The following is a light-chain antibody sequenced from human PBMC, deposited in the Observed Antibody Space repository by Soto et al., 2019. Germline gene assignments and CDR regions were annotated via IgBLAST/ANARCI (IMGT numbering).Light chain of an antibody. CDR3: CSYTTSNTRQIV. CDR2: DVS. V-gene: IGLV2-14*03. CDR1: SSDVGGYNY. Sequence: QSALTQPASVSGSPGRSITSSCTGTSSDVGGYNYVSWYQQHPGKAPKFMIYDVSSRPSGVSNRFSGSKSGNTASLTISGLQAEDEADYYCCSYTTSNTRQIVFGTGTKLTVL. J-gene: IGLJ1*01.